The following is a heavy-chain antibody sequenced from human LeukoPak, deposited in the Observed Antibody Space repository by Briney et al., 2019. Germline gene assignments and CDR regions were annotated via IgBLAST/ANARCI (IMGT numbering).Heavy chain of an antibody. J-gene: IGHJ4*02. CDR1: GFTFGSYA. CDR3: AKALVATITDFDY. D-gene: IGHD5-12*01. CDR2: ITGGGGNT. Sequence: PGGSLRLSCAASGFTFGSYAMSWVRQAPGEGLEWVSAITGGGGNTYYADSVKGRFTISRDNSKNTLYLQMNTLRAEDSALYYCAKALVATITDFDYWGQGTLVTVSS. V-gene: IGHV3-23*01.